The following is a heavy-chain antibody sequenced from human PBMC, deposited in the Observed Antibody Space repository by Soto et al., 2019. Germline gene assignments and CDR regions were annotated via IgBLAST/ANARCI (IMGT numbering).Heavy chain of an antibody. D-gene: IGHD3-16*01. CDR3: EKVSSGPGGGLDI. J-gene: IGHJ3*02. CDR1: GFTFSSYA. Sequence: EVQLLESGGGLVQPGGSLRLSCAASGFTFSSYAMIWVRQAPGKGLEWVSASSGSGGSKSYGDSAKGRFTISRDKSKNTLYLQVNSLRAEDTDVYYWEKVSSGPGGGLDIWGQGKMVTVSS. CDR2: SSGSGGSK. V-gene: IGHV3-23*01.